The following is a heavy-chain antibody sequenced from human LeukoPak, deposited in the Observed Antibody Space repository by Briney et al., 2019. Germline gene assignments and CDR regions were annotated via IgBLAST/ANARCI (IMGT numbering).Heavy chain of an antibody. CDR3: ARAVRSSSPGFDY. Sequence: SETLSLTCAVYGGSFSGYYWSWIRQPPGKGLEWIGEINHSGSTNYNLSLKSRVTISVDTSKNQFSLKLSSVTAADTAVYYCARAVRSSSPGFDYWGQGTLVTVSS. D-gene: IGHD6-6*01. CDR2: INHSGST. V-gene: IGHV4-34*01. J-gene: IGHJ4*02. CDR1: GGSFSGYY.